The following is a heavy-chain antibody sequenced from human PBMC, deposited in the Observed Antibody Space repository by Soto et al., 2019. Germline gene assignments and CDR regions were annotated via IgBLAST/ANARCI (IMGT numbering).Heavy chain of an antibody. V-gene: IGHV3-23*01. J-gene: IGHJ4*02. D-gene: IGHD3-9*01. CDR2: ISGSGGST. Sequence: GGSLRLSCAASGFTFSSYAMSWVRQAPGKGLEWVSAISGSGGSTYYADSVKGRFTISRDNSKNTLYLQMNSLRAEDTAVYYCANGGKVRYFDWLLSRPPDYWGQGTLVTVSS. CDR3: ANGGKVRYFDWLLSRPPDY. CDR1: GFTFSSYA.